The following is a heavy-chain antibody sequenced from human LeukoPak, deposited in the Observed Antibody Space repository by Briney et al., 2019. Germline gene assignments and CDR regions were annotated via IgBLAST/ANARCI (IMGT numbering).Heavy chain of an antibody. CDR3: AKTGTPWYYFDY. CDR2: ISGSGGST. D-gene: IGHD6-13*01. Sequence: GGSLRLSCAASGFTFSSYAMSWVRQAPGKGLEWVSAISGSGGSTYYADSVKGRFTTSRDNSKNTLYLQMNSLRAEDTAVYYCAKTGTPWYYFDYWGQGTLVTVSS. CDR1: GFTFSSYA. J-gene: IGHJ4*02. V-gene: IGHV3-23*01.